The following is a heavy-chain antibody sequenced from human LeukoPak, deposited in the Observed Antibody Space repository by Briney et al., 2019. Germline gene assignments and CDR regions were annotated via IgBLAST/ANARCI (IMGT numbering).Heavy chain of an antibody. CDR1: GGSFSGYY. CDR2: INHSGST. J-gene: IGHJ4*02. V-gene: IGHV4-34*01. D-gene: IGHD4-11*01. Sequence: PSETLSLTCAVYGGSFSGYYWSWIRQPPGKGLEWIGEINHSGSTNYNPSLKSRVTISVDTSKNQFSLKLSSVTAADTAVYYCARAYTVTREYYFDYWGQGTLVTVSS. CDR3: ARAYTVTREYYFDY.